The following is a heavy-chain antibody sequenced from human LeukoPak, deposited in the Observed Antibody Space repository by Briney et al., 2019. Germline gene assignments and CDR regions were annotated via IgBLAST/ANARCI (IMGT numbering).Heavy chain of an antibody. CDR2: IIPIFGTA. V-gene: IGHV1-69*13. Sequence: GASVKVSCKASGGTFSSYAISWVRQAPGQGLEWMGGIIPIFGTANYAQKFQGRVTITADESTSTAYMELSSLRSEDTAVYYCAGGGGATSPSGWFNFDYWGQGTLVTVSS. J-gene: IGHJ4*02. CDR3: AGGGGATSPSGWFNFDY. CDR1: GGTFSSYA. D-gene: IGHD6-19*01.